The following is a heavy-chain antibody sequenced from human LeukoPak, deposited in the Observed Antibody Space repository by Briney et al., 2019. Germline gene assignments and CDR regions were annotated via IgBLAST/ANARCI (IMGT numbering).Heavy chain of an antibody. CDR2: IKRDASEK. J-gene: IGHJ4*02. CDR3: AREGFPYSSVY. D-gene: IGHD6-19*01. Sequence: PGGSLRLSCAASGFTFSSYWMRWVRQAPGKGLEWVANIKRDASEKNYVDSVKGRFTISRDNAKNSLYLQMNSLRAEDTGVYYCAREGFPYSSVYWGQGTLVTVSS. V-gene: IGHV3-7*01. CDR1: GFTFSSYW.